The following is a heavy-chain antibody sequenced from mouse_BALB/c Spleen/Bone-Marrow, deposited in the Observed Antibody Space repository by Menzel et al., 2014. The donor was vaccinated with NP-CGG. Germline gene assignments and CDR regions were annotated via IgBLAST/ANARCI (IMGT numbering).Heavy chain of an antibody. V-gene: IGHV9-2-1*01. J-gene: IGHJ2*01. Sequence: VQLVESGPELKKSGETVKISCKASGYAFTDYSIHWVKQAPGKGLEWMAWINTETGEPTYADDFKGRFAFSLETSASTAYLQIINLKNEDTATYFCARRSIMITTSNFDYWGQGTTLTVSS. D-gene: IGHD2-4*01. CDR3: ARRSIMITTSNFDY. CDR2: INTETGEP. CDR1: GYAFTDYS.